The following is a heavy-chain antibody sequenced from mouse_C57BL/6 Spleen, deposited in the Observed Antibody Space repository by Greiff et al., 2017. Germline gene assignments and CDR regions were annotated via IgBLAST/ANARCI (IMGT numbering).Heavy chain of an antibody. D-gene: IGHD2-4*01. CDR2: INPNNGGT. Sequence: EVQLQQSGPELVKPGASVKISCKASGYTFTDYYMNWVKQSHGKSLEWIGDINPNNGGTSYNQKFKGKATLTVDKSSSTAYMELRSLTSEDSPVYYCARKDYDYAWFAYWGQGTLVTVSA. CDR1: GYTFTDYY. V-gene: IGHV1-26*01. J-gene: IGHJ3*01. CDR3: ARKDYDYAWFAY.